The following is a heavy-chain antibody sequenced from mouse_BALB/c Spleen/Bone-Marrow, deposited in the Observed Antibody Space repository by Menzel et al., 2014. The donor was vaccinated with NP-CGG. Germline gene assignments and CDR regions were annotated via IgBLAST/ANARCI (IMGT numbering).Heavy chain of an antibody. CDR2: IDPANGNT. D-gene: IGHD2-4*01. CDR3: ARERDYDYAYAMDY. V-gene: IGHV14-3*02. CDR1: GLNIKDTY. Sequence: VQLKESGAELVKPGASVKLSCTASGLNIKDTYMHWVKQRPEQGLEWIGRIDPANGNTKYDPKFQGKATITADTSSNTAYLQLSSLTSEDTAVYYCARERDYDYAYAMDYWGQGTSVTVSS. J-gene: IGHJ4*01.